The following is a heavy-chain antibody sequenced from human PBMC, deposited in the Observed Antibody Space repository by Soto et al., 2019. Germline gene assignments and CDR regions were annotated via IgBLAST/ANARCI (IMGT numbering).Heavy chain of an antibody. CDR1: GFTFSSYG. J-gene: IGHJ6*02. Sequence: QVQLVESGGGVVQPGRSLRLSCAASGFTFSSYGMHWVRQAPGKGLEWVAVISYDGSNKYYADSVKGRFTISRDNSTNTLFLQINSLRAEDTAVYYCAKDLLRPGRAYGMDVCGQVTTVTVSS. D-gene: IGHD6-25*01. CDR3: AKDLLRPGRAYGMDV. CDR2: ISYDGSNK. V-gene: IGHV3-30*18.